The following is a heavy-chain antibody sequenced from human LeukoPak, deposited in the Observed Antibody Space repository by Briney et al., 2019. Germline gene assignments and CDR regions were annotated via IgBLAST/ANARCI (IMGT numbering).Heavy chain of an antibody. Sequence: GGSLRLSCTASGFSFSTFSMSWVRQAPGKGLEWISYISSTTSSTSYADFVKGRFTISRDNANNSLYLQMNSLRDEDTAVYYCARTRPGSYFYCWGQGTLVTVSS. CDR3: ARTRPGSYFYC. D-gene: IGHD1-14*01. CDR1: GFSFSTFS. CDR2: ISSTTSST. V-gene: IGHV3-48*02. J-gene: IGHJ4*02.